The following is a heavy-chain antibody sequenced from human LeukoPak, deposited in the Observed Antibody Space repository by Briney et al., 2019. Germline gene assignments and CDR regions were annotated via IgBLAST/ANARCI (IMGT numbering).Heavy chain of an antibody. D-gene: IGHD3-22*01. J-gene: IGHJ2*01. Sequence: PGGSLRLSYTASGFTLSSYGMHWVRQAPGKGLELVALMWSDGTKTSYADSVKGRFTISRDISRNTLYLQMNSLRAEDTALYYCARGADTSAFYWYFDLWGRGTLVTVSS. CDR1: GFTLSSYG. V-gene: IGHV3-33*01. CDR3: ARGADTSAFYWYFDL. CDR2: MWSDGTKT.